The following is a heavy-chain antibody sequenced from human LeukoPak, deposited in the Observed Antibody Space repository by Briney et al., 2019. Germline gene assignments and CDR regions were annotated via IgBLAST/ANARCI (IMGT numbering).Heavy chain of an antibody. CDR3: AKGWSPF. Sequence: GGSLRLSCAASGFTFSNAWMSWVRQAPGKGLEWVGRIKSKTDGGTTDYAAPVKRSFTISRDDSKTTLYLQMNSLRAEDTAVYYCAKGWSPFWGQGTLVTVSS. D-gene: IGHD2-15*01. CDR2: IKSKTDGGTT. J-gene: IGHJ4*02. CDR1: GFTFSNAW. V-gene: IGHV3-15*01.